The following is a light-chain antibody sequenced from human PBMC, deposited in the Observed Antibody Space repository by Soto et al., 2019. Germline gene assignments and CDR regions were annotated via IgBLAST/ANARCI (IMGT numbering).Light chain of an antibody. CDR1: SSDVGLYNY. CDR2: EVN. V-gene: IGLV2-14*01. J-gene: IGLJ1*01. Sequence: QSALTQPASVSGSPGQSITISCTGTSSDVGLYNYVSWYQQYPGKAPKLMIFEVNNRPSGVSNRFSGSKSGNTASLTISGLQAEDEADYYCISYTTSSTSYVFGTGTKLTVL. CDR3: ISYTTSSTSYV.